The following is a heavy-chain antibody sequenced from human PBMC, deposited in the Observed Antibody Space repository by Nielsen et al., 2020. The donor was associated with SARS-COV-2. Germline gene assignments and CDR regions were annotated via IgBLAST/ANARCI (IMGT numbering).Heavy chain of an antibody. CDR1: GFSFSDYS. J-gene: IGHJ3*02. D-gene: IGHD3-10*01. CDR2: ISGSGDYT. CDR3: ARFGGPRGEDAFDI. Sequence: GESLKISCAASGFSFSDYSMNWVRQAPGKGLEWVSSISGSGDYTFYADSVKGRFTISRDNARNSVHLQMNSLRAEDTAVYYCARFGGPRGEDAFDIWGQGTKVTVSS. V-gene: IGHV3-21*01.